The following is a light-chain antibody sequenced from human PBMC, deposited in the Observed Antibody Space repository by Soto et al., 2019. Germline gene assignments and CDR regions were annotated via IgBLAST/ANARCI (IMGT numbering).Light chain of an antibody. Sequence: QSVLTQPPSASGSPGQSVTISCTGTSSDVGGYKFVAWYQQHPGKVPKLMIYEVNKRPSGVPDRFSGSKSGNTASLTVSGLQAEDEADYYCSSYGYSNYFVFGSGPKVTVL. CDR3: SSYGYSNYFV. V-gene: IGLV2-8*01. J-gene: IGLJ1*01. CDR1: SSDVGGYKF. CDR2: EVN.